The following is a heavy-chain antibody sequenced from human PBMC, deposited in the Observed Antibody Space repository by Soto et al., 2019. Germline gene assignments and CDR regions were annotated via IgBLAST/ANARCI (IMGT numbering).Heavy chain of an antibody. CDR2: LSGDGDTT. V-gene: IGHV3-23*01. D-gene: IGHD4-17*01. Sequence: PGGSLRLSCAASRFTFSNYGMSWVRQALGKGLEWVSSLSGDGDTTHYADSVKGRFTVSRDNSKNTLYLQMSGLTSDDTAVYYCARGQGDYGDSDIWFDPLGQGTLVTVSS. CDR3: ARGQGDYGDSDIWFDP. J-gene: IGHJ5*02. CDR1: RFTFSNYG.